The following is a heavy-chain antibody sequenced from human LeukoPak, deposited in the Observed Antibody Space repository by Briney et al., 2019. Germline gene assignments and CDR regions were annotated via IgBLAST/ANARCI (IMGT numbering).Heavy chain of an antibody. Sequence: TLSLTCTVSGGSISSGSYYWSWIRQPAGKGLEWIGRIYTSGSTNYNPSLKSRVTISVDTSKNQFSLKLSSVTAADTAVYYCAREGYCSSTSCYIPHYGMDVWGQGTTVTVSS. V-gene: IGHV4-61*02. J-gene: IGHJ6*02. D-gene: IGHD2-2*02. CDR3: AREGYCSSTSCYIPHYGMDV. CDR2: IYTSGST. CDR1: GGSISSGSYY.